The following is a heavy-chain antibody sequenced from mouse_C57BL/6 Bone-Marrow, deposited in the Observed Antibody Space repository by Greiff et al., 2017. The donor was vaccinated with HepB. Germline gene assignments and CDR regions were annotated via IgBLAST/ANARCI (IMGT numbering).Heavy chain of an antibody. J-gene: IGHJ3*01. V-gene: IGHV1-53*01. CDR2: INPSNGGT. CDR3: AGAYYSNYETAWFAY. CDR1: GYTFTSYW. D-gene: IGHD2-5*01. Sequence: VQLKQPGTELVKPGASVKLSCKASGYTFTSYWMHWVTQRPGQGLEWIGNINPSNGGTNYNEKFKSKATLTVDKSSSTAYMQRSSLTSEDSAVYYCAGAYYSNYETAWFAYWGQGTLVTVSA.